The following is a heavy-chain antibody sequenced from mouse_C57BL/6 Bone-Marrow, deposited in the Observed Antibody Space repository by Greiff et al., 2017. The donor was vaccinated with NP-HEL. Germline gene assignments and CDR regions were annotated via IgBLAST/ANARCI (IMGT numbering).Heavy chain of an antibody. CDR3: SYYCGSSPYWYFDV. V-gene: IGHV1-15*01. CDR2: IDPETGGT. J-gene: IGHJ1*03. CDR1: GYTFTDYE. Sequence: VQLQQSGAELVRPGASVTLSCKASGYTFTDYEMHWVKQTPVHGLEWIGAIDPETGGTAYNQKFKGKAILTADNSSSTAYMELRSLTSEESAVYYCSYYCGSSPYWYFDVWGTGTTVTVSS. D-gene: IGHD1-1*01.